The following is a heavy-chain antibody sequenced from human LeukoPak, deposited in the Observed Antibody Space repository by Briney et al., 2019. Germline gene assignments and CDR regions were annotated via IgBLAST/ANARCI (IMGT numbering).Heavy chain of an antibody. D-gene: IGHD6-13*01. CDR3: ARDQPSSWYYFDY. J-gene: IGHJ4*02. CDR1: GFTFSSYA. V-gene: IGHV3-30-3*01. Sequence: GGSLRLSCAASGFTFSSYAMHWVRQAPGKGLEWVALISYDGSSKYYADSVKGRFTISRDNAKNSLYLQMNSLRAEDTAVYYCARDQPSSWYYFDYWGQGTLVTVSS. CDR2: ISYDGSSK.